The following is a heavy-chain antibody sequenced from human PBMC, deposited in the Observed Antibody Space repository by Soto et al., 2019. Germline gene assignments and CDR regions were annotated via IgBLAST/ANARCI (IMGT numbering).Heavy chain of an antibody. CDR3: ARDLGYDYVWGSYLNDGLYYFDY. V-gene: IGHV3-48*02. Sequence: GGSLRLSCAASGFTFSSYSMNWVRQAPGKGLEWLSYISSSSSVIYYADSVKGRFTISRDNAKNSLFLQMNSLRDEDTAVYYCARDLGYDYVWGSYLNDGLYYFDYWGQGTLVTVSS. CDR1: GFTFSSYS. D-gene: IGHD3-16*02. J-gene: IGHJ4*02. CDR2: ISSSSSVI.